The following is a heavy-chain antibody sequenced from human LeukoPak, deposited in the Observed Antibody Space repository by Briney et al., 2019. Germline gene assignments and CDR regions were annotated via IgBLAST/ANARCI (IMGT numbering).Heavy chain of an antibody. Sequence: GGSLRLSCAGTGFTFGGFGMHWFRQTPGKGLEWVAVIAYDGSRAFYADSVKGRFTISRDNSKNTMSVQMDDLRAEDTAVYYCTRYNNDHFDYWGQGTLVTVSS. D-gene: IGHD1-14*01. CDR3: TRYNNDHFDY. CDR2: IAYDGSRA. V-gene: IGHV3-33*01. J-gene: IGHJ4*02. CDR1: GFTFGGFG.